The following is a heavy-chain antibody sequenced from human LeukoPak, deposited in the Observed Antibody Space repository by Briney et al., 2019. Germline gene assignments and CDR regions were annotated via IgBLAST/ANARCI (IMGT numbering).Heavy chain of an antibody. CDR2: IYYSGNT. CDR1: GGSISSNSFY. Sequence: SETLSLTCTVSGGSISSNSFYWGWIRQPPGKGLEWIGSIYYSGNTYYNASLKSQVSISIDTSKNQFSLRLTSVTAADTAVYYCARQTGSGLFILPGGQGTLVTVSS. J-gene: IGHJ4*02. D-gene: IGHD3/OR15-3a*01. V-gene: IGHV4-39*01. CDR3: ARQTGSGLFILP.